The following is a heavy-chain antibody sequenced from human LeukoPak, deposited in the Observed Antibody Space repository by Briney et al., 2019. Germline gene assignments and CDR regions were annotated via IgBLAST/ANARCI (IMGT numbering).Heavy chain of an antibody. J-gene: IGHJ4*02. CDR3: ARHYYDSTGYFYFDY. CDR2: IHYSGST. D-gene: IGHD3-22*01. Sequence: SETLSLTCTVSGGSISGHYWRWIRQPPGKGLDWIGYIHYSGSTNYNPSLKSRVTISVDTSKNQFSLKLSSVAAADTAVYYCARHYYDSTGYFYFDYWGQGTLVTVSS. CDR1: GGSISGHY. V-gene: IGHV4-59*11.